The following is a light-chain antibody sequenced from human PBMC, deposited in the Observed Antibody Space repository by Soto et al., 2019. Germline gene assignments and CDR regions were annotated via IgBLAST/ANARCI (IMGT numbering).Light chain of an antibody. J-gene: IGKJ2*01. CDR3: HQYGSSPPYT. Sequence: EIVLTQSPGTLSLSPGERATLSCRASQSVSNNYIAWYQQKPGQAPRLLIFGSSDRATGIPDRFSGSGSGTDFTLNNSRLEPEDFAVYYCHQYGSSPPYTFGQGTNLEI. CDR1: QSVSNNY. V-gene: IGKV3-20*01. CDR2: GSS.